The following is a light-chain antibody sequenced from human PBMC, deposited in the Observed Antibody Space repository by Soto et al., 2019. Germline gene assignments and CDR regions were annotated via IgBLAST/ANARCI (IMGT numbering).Light chain of an antibody. CDR1: SSDIGGYDY. J-gene: IGLJ2*01. CDR2: DVN. Sequence: QSALTQPASVSGSPGQSITLSCTGTSSDIGGYDYVSWYQRHPGKAPKLIIYDVNNRPSGVSNRFSGSKSGNTASLTISGLQDEDEADYYCTSYASGSSHVVFGGGTKLTVL. CDR3: TSYASGSSHVV. V-gene: IGLV2-14*01.